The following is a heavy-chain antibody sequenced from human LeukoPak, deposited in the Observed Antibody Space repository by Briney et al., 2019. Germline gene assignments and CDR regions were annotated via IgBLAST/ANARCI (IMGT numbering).Heavy chain of an antibody. CDR2: IYYSGST. Sequence: PSETLSLTCTVSGGSISSGGYYWSWIRQPPGKGLEWIGYIYYSGSTYYNPSLKSRVTISVDTSKNQFSLKLSSVTAADTAVYYCASQLRYCSSTSCPPNYFDYWGQGTLVTVSS. J-gene: IGHJ4*02. CDR3: ASQLRYCSSTSCPPNYFDY. CDR1: GGSISSGGYY. D-gene: IGHD2-2*01. V-gene: IGHV4-31*03.